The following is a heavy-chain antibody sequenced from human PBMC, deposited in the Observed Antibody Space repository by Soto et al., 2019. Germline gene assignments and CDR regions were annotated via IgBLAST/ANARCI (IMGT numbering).Heavy chain of an antibody. CDR2: ISGSGDST. D-gene: IGHD3-9*01. V-gene: IGHV3-23*01. CDR1: GFTFSSYA. CDR3: ARAVEGFYDILTGPTHYYYYYYGMDV. Sequence: GGSLRLSCAASGFTFSSYAMSWVRQAPGKGLEWVSGISGSGDSTYYADSVKGRFTISRDNSKNTLYLQMNSLRAEDTAVYYCARAVEGFYDILTGPTHYYYYYYGMDVWGQGTTVTVSS. J-gene: IGHJ6*02.